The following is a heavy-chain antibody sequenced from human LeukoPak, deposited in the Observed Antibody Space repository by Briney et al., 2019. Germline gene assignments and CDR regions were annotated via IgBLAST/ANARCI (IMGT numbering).Heavy chain of an antibody. Sequence: SGGSLRLSCAASGFTVSSNYMSWVRQAPGKGLEWVSVIYSGGSTYYADSVKGRFTISRDNSKNTLYLQMNSLRAEDTAVYYCAKDIGGYSYGHYYYYGMDVWGQGTTVTVSS. D-gene: IGHD5-18*01. J-gene: IGHJ6*02. CDR1: GFTVSSNY. CDR3: AKDIGGYSYGHYYYYGMDV. CDR2: IYSGGST. V-gene: IGHV3-66*01.